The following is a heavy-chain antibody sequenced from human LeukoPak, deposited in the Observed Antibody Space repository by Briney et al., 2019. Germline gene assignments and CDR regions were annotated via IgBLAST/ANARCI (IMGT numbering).Heavy chain of an antibody. Sequence: SETLSLTCTVSGGSISSSSYYWGWIRQPPGKGLEWIGSIYYSGSTYYNPSLKSRVTISVDTSKNQFSLKLSSVTAADTAVYYCAREGNVDYYDSSGSYDAFDIWGQGTMVTVSS. CDR1: GGSISSSSYY. V-gene: IGHV4-39*07. CDR2: IYYSGST. D-gene: IGHD3-22*01. J-gene: IGHJ3*02. CDR3: AREGNVDYYDSSGSYDAFDI.